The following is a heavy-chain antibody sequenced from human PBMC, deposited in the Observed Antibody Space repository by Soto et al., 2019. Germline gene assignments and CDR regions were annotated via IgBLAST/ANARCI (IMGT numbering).Heavy chain of an antibody. J-gene: IGHJ6*02. CDR1: GYTFTSYG. D-gene: IGHD3-3*01. CDR2: ISAYNGNT. CDR3: ARDRYDFWSGIPYYYYYYGMDV. Sequence: ASVKVSCKASGYTFTSYGISWVRQAPGQGLEWMGWISAYNGNTNYAQKLQGRVTVTTDTSTSTAYMELRSLRSDDTAVYYCARDRYDFWSGIPYYYYYYGMDVWGQGTTVTVS. V-gene: IGHV1-18*01.